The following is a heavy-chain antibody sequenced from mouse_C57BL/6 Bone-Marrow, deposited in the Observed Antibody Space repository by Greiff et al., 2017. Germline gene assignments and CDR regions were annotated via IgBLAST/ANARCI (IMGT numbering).Heavy chain of an antibody. CDR1: GYAFTSYW. CDR3: ARTGYYSNFHWYLDD. J-gene: IGHJ1*03. V-gene: IGHV1-80*01. D-gene: IGHD2-5*01. CDR2: IYPGGGGT. Sequence: QVQLQQSGAELVKPGASVKISCKASGYAFTSYWMNWVKQRPGQGLEWIGQIYPGGGGTNYNGKFKSKATLTADKSSSTAYMQLSSLTSEDSAVYFGARTGYYSNFHWYLDDWGTGTTVTVSS.